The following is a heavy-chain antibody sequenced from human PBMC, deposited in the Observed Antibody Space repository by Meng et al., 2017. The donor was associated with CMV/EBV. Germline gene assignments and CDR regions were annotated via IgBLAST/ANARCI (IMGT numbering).Heavy chain of an antibody. J-gene: IGHJ6*02. CDR2: ISSSSSYI. D-gene: IGHD2-2*02. V-gene: IGHV3-21*04. Sequence: GESLKISCAASGFTFSSYSMNWVRQAPGKGLEWVSSISSSSSYIYYADSVKGRFTISRDNANDSLYLQMNSLRAEDTALYYCAKVGRDCSSSSCYTGYYGMDVWGQGTTVTVSS. CDR1: GFTFSSYS. CDR3: AKVGRDCSSSSCYTGYYGMDV.